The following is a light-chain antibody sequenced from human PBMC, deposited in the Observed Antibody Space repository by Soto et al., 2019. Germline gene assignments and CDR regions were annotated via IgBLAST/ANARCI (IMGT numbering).Light chain of an antibody. CDR1: QGISYH. CDR3: QQRNGYPIT. J-gene: IGKJ5*01. V-gene: IGKV1-9*01. Sequence: DIQLTQAPSFLSASVGDRVIITCRASQGISYHLAWYQQKPGKAPKRLIYTASTLQSGVPPRFSGSGSGTDFTLTINSLLPEDFATYYCQQRNGYPITFGQGTRLEIK. CDR2: TAS.